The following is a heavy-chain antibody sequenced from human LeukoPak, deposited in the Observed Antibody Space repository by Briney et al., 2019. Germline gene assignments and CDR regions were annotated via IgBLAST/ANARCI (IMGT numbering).Heavy chain of an antibody. CDR1: GFTFGSYA. CDR2: ISYHGSNK. Sequence: PGGSLRLSCAASGFTFGSYAMHWVRQAPGKGLEWVAVISYHGSNKYYADSVKGRFTISRDNSKKTVLLQMNSLRAEDTAVYYCARGMYYYDSSDIGGGYYFDYWGQGTLITVSS. CDR3: ARGMYYYDSSDIGGGYYFDY. V-gene: IGHV3-30-3*01. J-gene: IGHJ4*02. D-gene: IGHD3-22*01.